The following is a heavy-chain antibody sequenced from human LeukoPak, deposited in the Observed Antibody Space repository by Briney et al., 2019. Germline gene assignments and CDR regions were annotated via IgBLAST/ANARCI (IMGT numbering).Heavy chain of an antibody. Sequence: SETLSLTCTVSGGSISSSSYYWGWIRQPPGKGLEWIRSIYYSGSTYYNPSLKSRVTISVDTSKNQFSLKLSSVTAADTAVYYCARRRRVPAANYYMDVWGKGTTVTVSS. CDR2: IYYSGST. V-gene: IGHV4-39*07. D-gene: IGHD2-2*01. CDR3: ARRRRVPAANYYMDV. CDR1: GGSISSSSYY. J-gene: IGHJ6*03.